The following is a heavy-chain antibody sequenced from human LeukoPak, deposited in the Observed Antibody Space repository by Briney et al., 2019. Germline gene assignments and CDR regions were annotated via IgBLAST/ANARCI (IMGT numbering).Heavy chain of an antibody. CDR1: GYTFISYD. D-gene: IGHD5-12*01. CDR2: MNPNSGDT. Sequence: GASVKVSCKASGYTFISYDINWVRQATGQGLEWMGWMNPNSGDTGYAQKFQGRITMTRNTPISTAYMELSGLRSEDTAVYYCARGGGGYSGYGGYYYYYMDVWGKGTTVTVSS. CDR3: ARGGGGYSGYGGYYYYYMDV. J-gene: IGHJ6*03. V-gene: IGHV1-8*01.